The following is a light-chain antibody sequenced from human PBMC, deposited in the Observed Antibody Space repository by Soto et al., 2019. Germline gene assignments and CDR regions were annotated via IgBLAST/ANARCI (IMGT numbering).Light chain of an antibody. CDR1: SRDVGNYNL. CDR2: EVS. CDR3: CSYAGSSTPLI. J-gene: IGLJ1*01. V-gene: IGLV2-23*02. Sequence: AQPSPLSGAPGQSITLSCPGTSRDVGNYNLVSWYQQHPGKAPKLMIYEVSKWPSGVSNRFSGSKSGNTASLTISGLQAEDEADYYCCSYAGSSTPLIFGTGTKVTVL.